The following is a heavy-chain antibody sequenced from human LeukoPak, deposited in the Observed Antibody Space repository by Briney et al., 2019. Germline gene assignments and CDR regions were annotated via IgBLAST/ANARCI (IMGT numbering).Heavy chain of an antibody. V-gene: IGHV3-7*01. CDR3: ARLSDDSSGYYASDFDY. J-gene: IGHJ4*02. CDR1: GFTFSSYW. CDR2: IKQDGSEK. D-gene: IGHD3-22*01. Sequence: GGSLRLSCAASGFTFSSYWMSWVRQAPGKGLEGVAHIKQDGSEKYYVDSVKGRFTISRDNAKNSLYLQMNSLRAEDTAVYYCARLSDDSSGYYASDFDYWGQGTLVTVSS.